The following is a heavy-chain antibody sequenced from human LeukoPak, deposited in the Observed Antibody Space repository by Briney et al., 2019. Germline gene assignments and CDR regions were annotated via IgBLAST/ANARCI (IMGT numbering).Heavy chain of an antibody. CDR2: MNPNSGNT. CDR3: ARADCSSTSCSNWFDP. J-gene: IGHJ5*02. Sequence: GASVKVSCKASGYTFTSYDINWVRQATGQGLEWMGWMNPNSGNTGYAQKFQGRVTMTRNTSINTAYMELSSLRSEDTAVYYCARADCSSTSCSNWFDPWGQGTLVTASS. D-gene: IGHD2-2*01. CDR1: GYTFTSYD. V-gene: IGHV1-8*01.